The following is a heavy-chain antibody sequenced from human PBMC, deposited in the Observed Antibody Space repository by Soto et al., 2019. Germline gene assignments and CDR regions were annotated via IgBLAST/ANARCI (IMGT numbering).Heavy chain of an antibody. CDR1: GGSISSGGYY. CDR3: ARDQQLVPPYYYGMDV. J-gene: IGHJ6*02. Sequence: PSETLSLTCTVSGGSISSGGYYWSWIRQHPGKGLEWIGYIYYSGSTYYNPSLKSRVTISVDMSKNQFSLKLSSVTAADTAVYYCARDQQLVPPYYYGMDVWGQGTTVTVSS. CDR2: IYYSGST. V-gene: IGHV4-31*03. D-gene: IGHD6-13*01.